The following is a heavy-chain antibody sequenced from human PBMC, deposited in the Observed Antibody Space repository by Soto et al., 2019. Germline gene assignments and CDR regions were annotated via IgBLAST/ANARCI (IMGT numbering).Heavy chain of an antibody. V-gene: IGHV3-23*01. CDR2: ISGSGGST. CDR3: AKDNSGDLVPVPADAFDI. J-gene: IGHJ3*02. Sequence: EVQLLESGGGLVQPGGSLRLSCAASGFTFSSYAMSWVRQAPGKGLAWVSAISGSGGSTYYADSVKGRFTISRDNSKNTLYLQMNSLRAEDTAVYYCAKDNSGDLVPVPADAFDIWGQGTMVTVSS. CDR1: GFTFSSYA. D-gene: IGHD4-17*01.